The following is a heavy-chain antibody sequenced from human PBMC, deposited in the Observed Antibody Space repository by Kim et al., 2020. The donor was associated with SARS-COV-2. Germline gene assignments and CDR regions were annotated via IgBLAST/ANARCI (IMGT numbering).Heavy chain of an antibody. Sequence: GGSLRLSCAASGFTFSSYWMSWVRQAPGKGLEWVANIKQDGSEKYYVDSVKGRFTISRDNAKNSLYLQMNSLRAEDTAVYYCARVPYYCSSTSCYMEVGWFDPWGQGTLVTVSS. CDR2: IKQDGSEK. J-gene: IGHJ5*02. CDR1: GFTFSSYW. D-gene: IGHD2-2*02. CDR3: ARVPYYCSSTSCYMEVGWFDP. V-gene: IGHV3-7*01.